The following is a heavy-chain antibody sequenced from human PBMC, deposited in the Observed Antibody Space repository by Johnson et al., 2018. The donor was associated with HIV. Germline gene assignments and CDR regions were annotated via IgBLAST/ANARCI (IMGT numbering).Heavy chain of an antibody. V-gene: IGHV3-30*18. J-gene: IGHJ3*01. Sequence: QVQLVESGGGVVQPGRSLRLSCAASGFTFSSYGMHWVRQAPGKGLEWVAVISYDGSDKSYADSVEGRFTISRDNSKNTLYLQMNSLRTEDTALYYCAKDGGRWSYSFDVWGQGTMVSVSS. CDR1: GFTFSSYG. D-gene: IGHD3-16*01. CDR3: AKDGGRWSYSFDV. CDR2: ISYDGSDK.